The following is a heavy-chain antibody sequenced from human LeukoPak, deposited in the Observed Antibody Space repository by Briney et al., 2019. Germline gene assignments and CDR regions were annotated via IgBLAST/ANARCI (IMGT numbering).Heavy chain of an antibody. Sequence: SETLSLTCTVSGGSVSSSSYYWSWIRQPPGKGLEWIGYISYSGSTNYIPSLESRVTISVDRSKNQFSLKLSSVTAADTAVYYCARIRTPNWFDPWGQGTLVTVSS. V-gene: IGHV4-61*01. J-gene: IGHJ5*02. CDR2: ISYSGST. CDR1: GGSVSSSSYY. CDR3: ARIRTPNWFDP. D-gene: IGHD3-16*01.